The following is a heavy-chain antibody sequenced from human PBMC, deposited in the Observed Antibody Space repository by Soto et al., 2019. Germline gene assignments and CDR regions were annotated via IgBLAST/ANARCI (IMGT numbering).Heavy chain of an antibody. D-gene: IGHD3-10*01. V-gene: IGHV3-23*01. J-gene: IGHJ5*02. CDR2: ISGSGGST. Sequence: GGSLRLSCAASGCPLSSYAMSWVRPAPGKGLGWVSAISGSGGSTYYADSVKGRFTISRDNSKNTLYLQMNSLRAEDTAVYYCAKDLPRASMVRGVISNPNWFDPWGQGTLVTVSS. CDR1: GCPLSSYA. CDR3: AKDLPRASMVRGVISNPNWFDP.